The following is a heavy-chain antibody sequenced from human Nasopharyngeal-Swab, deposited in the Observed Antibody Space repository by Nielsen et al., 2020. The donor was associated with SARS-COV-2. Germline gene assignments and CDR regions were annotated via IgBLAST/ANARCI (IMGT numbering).Heavy chain of an antibody. J-gene: IGHJ6*02. CDR1: GFTFSSYA. V-gene: IGHV3-23*01. Sequence: GGSLRLSCAASGFTFSSYAMSWVRQAPGKGLEWVSAISGSGGSTYYADSVKGRFTISRDNSKNTLYLQMNSLRVEDTAVYYCAKGGGYSYYYGMDVWGQGTTVTVSS. D-gene: IGHD5-18*01. CDR2: ISGSGGST. CDR3: AKGGGYSYYYGMDV.